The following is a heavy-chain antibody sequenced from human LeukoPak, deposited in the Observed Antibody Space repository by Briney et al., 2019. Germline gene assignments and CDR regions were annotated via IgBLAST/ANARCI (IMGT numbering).Heavy chain of an antibody. CDR2: ISGSGGST. D-gene: IGHD2-15*01. V-gene: IGHV3-23*01. CDR3: AKPYIVVVVAATSIDY. Sequence: GGSLRLSCAASGFTFSSYAMSWVRQAPGEGLEWVSAISGSGGSTYYADSVKGRFTISRDNSKNTLYLQMNSLRAEDTAVYYCAKPYIVVVVAATSIDYWGQGTLVTVSS. CDR1: GFTFSSYA. J-gene: IGHJ4*02.